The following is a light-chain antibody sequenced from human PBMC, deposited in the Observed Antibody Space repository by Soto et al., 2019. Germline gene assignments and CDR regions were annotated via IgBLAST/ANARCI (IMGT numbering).Light chain of an antibody. CDR2: GNS. CDR3: QSYDSSLSGDYV. CDR1: SSNIGAGYD. J-gene: IGLJ1*01. Sequence: QSVLTQPPSVPGAPGQRVTISCTGSSSNIGAGYDVHWYQQLPGTAPKLLIYGNSNRPSGVPDRFSGSKSGTSASLAITGLQAEDEADYYCQSYDSSLSGDYVFGTGTKDTV. V-gene: IGLV1-40*01.